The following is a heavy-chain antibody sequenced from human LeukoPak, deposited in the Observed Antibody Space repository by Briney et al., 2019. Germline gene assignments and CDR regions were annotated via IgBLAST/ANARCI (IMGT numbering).Heavy chain of an antibody. CDR3: ARGGARLRYYDWLLSLNWFDP. CDR2: IYYSGST. J-gene: IGHJ5*02. Sequence: SETLSLTCTVSGCTISSSSYYWGWLRQPQGKGLDWIVSIYYSGSTYYNPSLKRRVTISVDTSKNQFSLKLNSVTAAETAVYYCARGGARLRYYDWLLSLNWFDPWGQGTLVTVSS. V-gene: IGHV4-39*07. D-gene: IGHD3-9*01. CDR1: GCTISSSSYY.